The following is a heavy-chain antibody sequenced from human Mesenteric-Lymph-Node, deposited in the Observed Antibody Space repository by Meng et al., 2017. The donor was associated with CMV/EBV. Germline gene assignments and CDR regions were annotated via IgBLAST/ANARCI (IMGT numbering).Heavy chain of an antibody. CDR2: IKSKTDGGTT. Sequence: LSLTCAASGFTFTNAWMSWVRQAPGKGLEWVGHIKSKTDGGTTDYAAPVKVRFTISRDDSKNTLYLQMNSLKTEDTAVYYCTTVGVFWGRGTMVTVSS. V-gene: IGHV3-15*01. CDR3: TTVGVF. CDR1: GFTFTNAW. D-gene: IGHD2-8*02. J-gene: IGHJ3*01.